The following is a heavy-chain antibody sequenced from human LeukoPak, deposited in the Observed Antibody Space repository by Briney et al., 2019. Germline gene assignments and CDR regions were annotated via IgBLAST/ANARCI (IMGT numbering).Heavy chain of an antibody. V-gene: IGHV4-38-2*01. J-gene: IGHJ4*02. Sequence: KPSETLSLTCAVSGYSISSGYYWGWIRQPPGKGREWIGSIYHSGSTYYNPSLKSRVTISVDTSKNQFSLKLSSVTAADTAVYYCFGTPGWLQGTSFDYWGQGTLVTVSS. D-gene: IGHD5-24*01. CDR3: FGTPGWLQGTSFDY. CDR2: IYHSGST. CDR1: GYSISSGYY.